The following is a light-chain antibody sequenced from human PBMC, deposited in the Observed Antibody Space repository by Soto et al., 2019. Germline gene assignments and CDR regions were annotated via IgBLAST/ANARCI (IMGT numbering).Light chain of an antibody. J-gene: IGLJ1*01. CDR1: SSNTGKNF. V-gene: IGLV1-51*02. Sequence: SVLPQPPSVSAAPGQKVTISCSGSSSNTGKNFVSWYQQLPGTAPQLLIYENNKRPSGIPDRFSGSKSGTSATLGITGLQTGDEADYYCGTWDSSLSAGGIFGTGTKVTVL. CDR3: GTWDSSLSAGGI. CDR2: ENN.